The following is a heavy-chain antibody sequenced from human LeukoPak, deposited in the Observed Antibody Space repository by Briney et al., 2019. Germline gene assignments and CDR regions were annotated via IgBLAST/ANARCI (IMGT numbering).Heavy chain of an antibody. CDR2: IWYDGSNA. Sequence: GGSLRLSCAASGFPFNTFGMYWVRQSPGKGLERVAVIWYDGSNADYADSAKGRFTISRDNSKNTLYLQMNSLRSEDTAIYYCARDPSSRAAAGRGDYWGQGTQVTVSS. CDR3: ARDPSSRAAAGRGDY. V-gene: IGHV3-33*01. CDR1: GFPFNTFG. J-gene: IGHJ4*02. D-gene: IGHD6-13*01.